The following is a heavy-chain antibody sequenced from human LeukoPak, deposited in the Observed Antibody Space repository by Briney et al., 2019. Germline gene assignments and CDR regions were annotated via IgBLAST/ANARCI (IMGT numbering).Heavy chain of an antibody. CDR1: GFTVSSNY. V-gene: IGHV3-53*01. CDR3: ARSWIQLWSDAFDI. CDR2: IYSGGST. J-gene: IGHJ3*02. D-gene: IGHD5-18*01. Sequence: GGSLRRSCAASGFTVSSNYMSWVRQAPGKGLEWVSVIYSGGSTYYADSVKGRFTISRDNSKNTLYLQMNSLRAEDTAVYYCARSWIQLWSDAFDIWGQGTMVTVSS.